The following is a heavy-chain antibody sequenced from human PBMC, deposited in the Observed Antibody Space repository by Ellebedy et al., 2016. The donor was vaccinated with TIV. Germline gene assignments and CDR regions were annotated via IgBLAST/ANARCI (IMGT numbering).Heavy chain of an antibody. CDR2: ISAYNGNT. J-gene: IGHJ4*02. D-gene: IGHD3-3*01. CDR3: ARDWSGEGYFDY. CDR1: GYTFTSYG. Sequence: ASVKVSCKASGYTFTSYGISWVRQAPGQGLEWMGWISAYNGNTNYAQKFQGRVTMTTDTSTSTAYMELRSLRSDDTAVYYCARDWSGEGYFDYWGQGTLVTVSS. V-gene: IGHV1-18*01.